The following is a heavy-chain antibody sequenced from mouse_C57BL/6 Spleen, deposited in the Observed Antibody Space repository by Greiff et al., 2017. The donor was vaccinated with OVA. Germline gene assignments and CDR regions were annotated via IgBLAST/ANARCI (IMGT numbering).Heavy chain of an antibody. V-gene: IGHV6-6*01. CDR2: IRNKANNHAT. J-gene: IGHJ4*01. CDR3: TRDGNYNDYYAMDY. CDR1: GFTFSDAW. D-gene: IGHD2-1*01. Sequence: EVMLVESGGGLVQPGGSMKLSCAASGFTFSDAWMDWVRQSPEKGLEWVAEIRNKANNHATYYAESVKGRFTISRDDSKSSVYLQMNSLRAEDTGIYYCTRDGNYNDYYAMDYWGQGTSVTVSS.